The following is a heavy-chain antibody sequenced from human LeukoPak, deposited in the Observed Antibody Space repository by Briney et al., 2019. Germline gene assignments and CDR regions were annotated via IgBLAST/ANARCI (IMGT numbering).Heavy chain of an antibody. CDR1: GFTFRSYA. D-gene: IGHD1-26*01. CDR2: ISYDGSNK. V-gene: IGHV3-30*04. J-gene: IGHJ4*02. Sequence: GGSLRLSCAASGFTFRSYAMHWVRQAPGKGLEWVAVISYDGSNKYYADSVKGRFTVSRDNSKNSLYLQMSSLTAADTAVYYCAKDRSIGTYYTFDHWGQGTLVTVSS. CDR3: AKDRSIGTYYTFDH.